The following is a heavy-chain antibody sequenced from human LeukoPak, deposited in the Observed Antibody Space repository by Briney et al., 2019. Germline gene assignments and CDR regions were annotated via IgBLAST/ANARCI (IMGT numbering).Heavy chain of an antibody. CDR1: GYTFTSYD. D-gene: IGHD6-13*01. CDR3: AKRSAAGTVGYFDY. Sequence: ASVKVSCKASGYTFTSYDINWVRQAPGQGREGMGGIIPIFGTANYAQKFQGRVTITADKSTSTAYMELSSLRPEDTALYYCAKRSAAGTVGYFDYWGQGTLVTVSS. CDR2: IIPIFGTA. V-gene: IGHV1-69*06. J-gene: IGHJ4*02.